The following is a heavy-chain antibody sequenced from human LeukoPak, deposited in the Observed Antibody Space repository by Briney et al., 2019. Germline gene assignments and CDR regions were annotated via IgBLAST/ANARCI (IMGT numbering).Heavy chain of an antibody. D-gene: IGHD3-10*01. Sequence: GGSLRLSCAASGFTFSSYAMSWVRQAPGKGLEWVSAISGSGGSTYYADSVKGRFTISRDNSKNTLYLQMSSLRAEDTAVYYCAKDGRIGEYNNWFDPWGQGTLVTASS. V-gene: IGHV3-23*01. CDR3: AKDGRIGEYNNWFDP. CDR2: ISGSGGST. CDR1: GFTFSSYA. J-gene: IGHJ5*02.